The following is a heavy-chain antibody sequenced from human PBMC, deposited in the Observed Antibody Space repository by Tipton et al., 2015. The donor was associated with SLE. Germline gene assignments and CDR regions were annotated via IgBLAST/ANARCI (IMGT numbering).Heavy chain of an antibody. CDR1: GGSISRGTYY. CDR2: FYTNGRP. J-gene: IGHJ6*02. D-gene: IGHD3-10*01. V-gene: IGHV4-61*02. Sequence: TLSLTCTVSGGSISRGTYYWSWIRQPAGKGLESIGRFYTNGRPTSNPSLKSRVSMSVDTSKNQISLRLSSVTAADTAVYYCARDPPMLQGDQPPYYYGMDVWGQGTTVTVSS. CDR3: ARDPPMLQGDQPPYYYGMDV.